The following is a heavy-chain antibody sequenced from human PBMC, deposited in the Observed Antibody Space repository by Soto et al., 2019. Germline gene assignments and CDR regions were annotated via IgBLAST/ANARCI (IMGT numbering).Heavy chain of an antibody. V-gene: IGHV3-49*04. CDR2: VRSKTYAGAA. D-gene: IGHD3-3*01. J-gene: IGHJ6*02. Sequence: EVQLVESGGGFVQPGRSLRLSCTFSGFTSDDFALTWVRQAPGKGLEWLGLVRSKTYAGAAEYAASVKDRFTISRDESTSTAFLQMNRLKTEDTAVYYCTRDGDFYGFDVWGQGTTVTVSS. CDR3: TRDGDFYGFDV. CDR1: GFTSDDFA.